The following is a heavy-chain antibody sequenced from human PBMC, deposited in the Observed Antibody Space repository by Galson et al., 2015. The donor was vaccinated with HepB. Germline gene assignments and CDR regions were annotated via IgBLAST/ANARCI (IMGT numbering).Heavy chain of an antibody. CDR1: GGSFSGYY. Sequence: SETLSLTCAVYGGSFSGYYWSWIRQPPGKGLEWIGEINHSGSTNYNPSLKSRVTISVDTSKNQFSLKLSSVTAADTAVYYCARGPLGYCSSTSCAYYYYYGMDVWGQGTTVTVSS. J-gene: IGHJ6*02. D-gene: IGHD2-2*01. V-gene: IGHV4-34*01. CDR2: INHSGST. CDR3: ARGPLGYCSSTSCAYYYYYGMDV.